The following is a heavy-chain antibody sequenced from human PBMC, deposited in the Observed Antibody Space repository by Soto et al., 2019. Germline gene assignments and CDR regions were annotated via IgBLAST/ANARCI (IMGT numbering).Heavy chain of an antibody. J-gene: IGHJ4*02. CDR2: INPIVSMS. D-gene: IGHD3-10*01. CDR3: AASYGSGYRAFDY. V-gene: IGHV1-69*02. Sequence: QVQLVQSGTAVKKPGSSVKVSCKASGDTFSFYTINWVRQAPGVGLEWVGRINPIVSMSNYAQKFQGSVSMTADKSTSTAYMELRSLRSDDTAMYFCAASYGSGYRAFDYWGQGALVIVSS. CDR1: GDTFSFYT.